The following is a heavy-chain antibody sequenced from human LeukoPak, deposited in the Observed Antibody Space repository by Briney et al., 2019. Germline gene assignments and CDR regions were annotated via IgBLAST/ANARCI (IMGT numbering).Heavy chain of an antibody. D-gene: IGHD6-19*01. Sequence: SETLSLTCTVSGFSISSSNWWGWIRQPPGKGLEWIGYIHYTGGAYYNPSLKSRLTMSVDTSKNQFSLKLDSVTAMDTAVYYCARTLSSGQYSFEYWGQGTLVTVSS. J-gene: IGHJ4*02. CDR2: IHYTGGA. CDR3: ARTLSSGQYSFEY. CDR1: GFSISSSNW. V-gene: IGHV4-28*01.